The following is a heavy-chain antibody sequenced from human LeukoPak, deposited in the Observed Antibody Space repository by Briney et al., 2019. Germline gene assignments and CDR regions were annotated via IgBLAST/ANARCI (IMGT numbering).Heavy chain of an antibody. V-gene: IGHV4-59*01. D-gene: IGHD3-22*01. CDR3: ARSPEDYYDSSGPLDY. Sequence: SETLSLTCNVSGASGGSISSYYWSWIRQPPGKGLEWIAYISYSGSINYNPSLKSRVTISVDTSKNQFSLRLSSVTAADTAVYYCARSPEDYYDSSGPLDYWGQGTLVTVSS. CDR1: GASGGSISSYY. J-gene: IGHJ4*02. CDR2: ISYSGSI.